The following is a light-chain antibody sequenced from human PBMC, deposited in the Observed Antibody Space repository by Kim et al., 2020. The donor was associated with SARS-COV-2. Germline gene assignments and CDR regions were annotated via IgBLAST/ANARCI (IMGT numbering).Light chain of an antibody. J-gene: IGLJ3*02. CDR2: VNN. CDR1: SSNIEKNY. V-gene: IGLV1-47*01. CDR3: AAWDDSLSGRV. Sequence: GQRVTISCSGSSSNIEKNYVYWYQQVPGTAPKVLIYVNNQRPSGVPDRFSGSKSGTSASLAISGVRSEDEADYYCAAWDDSLSGRVFGGGTQLTVL.